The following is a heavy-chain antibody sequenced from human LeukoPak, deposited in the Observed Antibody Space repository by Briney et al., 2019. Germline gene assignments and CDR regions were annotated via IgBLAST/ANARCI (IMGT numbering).Heavy chain of an antibody. V-gene: IGHV4-4*07. CDR3: ARVIWGYCSSTSCYDVIADAFDI. CDR1: GGSISSYY. D-gene: IGHD2-2*01. CDR2: IYTSGST. J-gene: IGHJ3*02. Sequence: SETLSLTCTVSGGSISSYYWSWIRQPAGKGLEWIGRIYTSGSTNYNPSLKSRVTMSVDTSKNQFSLKLSPVTAADTAVYYCARVIWGYCSSTSCYDVIADAFDIWGQGTMVTVSS.